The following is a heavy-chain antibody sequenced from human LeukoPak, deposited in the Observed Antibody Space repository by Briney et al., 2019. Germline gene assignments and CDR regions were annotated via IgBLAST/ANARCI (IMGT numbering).Heavy chain of an antibody. CDR1: GFTFSNYG. CDR2: IWYDGGIK. CDR3: ARYCSGGGCKLGYYYYGMDV. Sequence: PGGSLRLSCAASGFTFSNYGMHWVRRAPGKGLEWVAVIWYDGGIKYYADSVKGRFTISRDNSKNTLYLQMNSLRAEDTAVYYCARYCSGGGCKLGYYYYGMDVWGQGTTVTVSS. D-gene: IGHD2-15*01. J-gene: IGHJ6*02. V-gene: IGHV3-33*01.